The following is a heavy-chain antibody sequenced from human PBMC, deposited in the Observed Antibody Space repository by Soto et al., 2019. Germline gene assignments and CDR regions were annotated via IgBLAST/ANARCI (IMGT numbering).Heavy chain of an antibody. Sequence: QVQLVQSGAEVKRPGSSVKVSCKASGDTFNFYSINWVRQAPGLGLAWMGRVNPIVSMSNYAQKFQGRVTMTADKSKSTAYMEISSLRSEDTAIYYCASSYGSGYRAFDYWGQGALVTVSS. CDR3: ASSYGSGYRAFDY. J-gene: IGHJ4*02. CDR1: GDTFNFYS. D-gene: IGHD3-10*01. V-gene: IGHV1-69*02. CDR2: VNPIVSMS.